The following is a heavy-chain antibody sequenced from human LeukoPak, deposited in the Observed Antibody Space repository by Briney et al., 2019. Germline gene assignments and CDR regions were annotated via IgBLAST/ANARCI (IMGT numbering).Heavy chain of an antibody. Sequence: GGSLRLSCAASGFTFSDYYMGWIRQAPGKGLEWVSYISTSFYTNYADSVKGRFTISRDNAKNSLYLQMNSLRAEDTAMYYCARAGNWFDPWGQGTLVTVSS. V-gene: IGHV3-11*06. D-gene: IGHD7-27*01. CDR3: ARAGNWFDP. J-gene: IGHJ5*02. CDR2: ISTSFYT. CDR1: GFTFSDYY.